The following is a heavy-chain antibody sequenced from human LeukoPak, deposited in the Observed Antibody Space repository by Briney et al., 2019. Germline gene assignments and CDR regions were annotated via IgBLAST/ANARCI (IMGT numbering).Heavy chain of an antibody. Sequence: GRSLRLSCAASGFTFNSHMHWVRQAPGEGLEGVAVISYDGSNKNYADSVKGRFTISSDNSKNTLYLQMNSLRAEDTAVYYCARQSSVTRSGLEYWGQGTLVTVSS. CDR1: GFTFNSH. V-gene: IGHV3-30*04. CDR3: ARQSSVTRSGLEY. CDR2: ISYDGSNK. J-gene: IGHJ4*02. D-gene: IGHD4-17*01.